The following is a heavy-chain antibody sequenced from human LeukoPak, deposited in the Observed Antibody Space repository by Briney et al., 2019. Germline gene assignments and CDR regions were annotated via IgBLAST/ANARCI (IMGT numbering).Heavy chain of an antibody. Sequence: GGSLRLSCVASGFTFSSYGMHWVRQAPGKGLEWVAVIWYDGSNKYYADSVKGRFTISRDNSKNTLYLQMNSLGAEDTAVYYCARDFCYYDSSGCPDYWGQGTLVTVSS. J-gene: IGHJ4*02. V-gene: IGHV3-33*01. CDR2: IWYDGSNK. D-gene: IGHD3-22*01. CDR1: GFTFSSYG. CDR3: ARDFCYYDSSGCPDY.